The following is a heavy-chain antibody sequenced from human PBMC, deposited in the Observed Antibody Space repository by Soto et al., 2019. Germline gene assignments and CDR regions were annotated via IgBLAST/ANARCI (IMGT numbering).Heavy chain of an antibody. V-gene: IGHV5-10-1*01. CDR1: GYSFASYW. J-gene: IGHJ5*02. CDR3: ARHKAFYYDNSGA. D-gene: IGHD3-22*01. Sequence: PGESLKISCKGSGYSFASYWISWVRQMPGKGLEWMGRIDPSDSYTNYSPSFQGYVTMSADKSINTAYLQWSSLKASDSAMYYCARHKAFYYDNSGAWGQGSLVTSPQ. CDR2: IDPSDSYT.